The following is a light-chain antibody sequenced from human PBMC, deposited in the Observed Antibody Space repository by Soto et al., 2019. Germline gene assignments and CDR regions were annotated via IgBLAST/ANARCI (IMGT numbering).Light chain of an antibody. V-gene: IGKV1-6*01. Sequence: AIQMTQSPSSLSSSVGDRVTITCRASQGIRNDLGWYQQKPGKAPKLLIYAASSLQSGGPSRCSGSASGTDFTLTISSLQHEDFANYYCLQDYNSPLTFGQGTKVEIK. CDR3: LQDYNSPLT. J-gene: IGKJ1*01. CDR2: AAS. CDR1: QGIRND.